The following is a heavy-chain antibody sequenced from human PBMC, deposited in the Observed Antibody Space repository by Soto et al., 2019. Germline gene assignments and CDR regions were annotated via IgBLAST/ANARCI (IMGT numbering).Heavy chain of an antibody. Sequence: SETLSLTCTVSDDSVSSNYWSWIRQPPGKGLEWIGYIYYSGGTNYNPSLRSRVTMSLDTSKNQLSLKLSSVTAADTAFYHCARDQATMVRGVGNFDSWGQGTLVTVSS. V-gene: IGHV4-59*02. CDR1: DDSVSSNY. J-gene: IGHJ4*02. D-gene: IGHD3-10*01. CDR3: ARDQATMVRGVGNFDS. CDR2: IYYSGGT.